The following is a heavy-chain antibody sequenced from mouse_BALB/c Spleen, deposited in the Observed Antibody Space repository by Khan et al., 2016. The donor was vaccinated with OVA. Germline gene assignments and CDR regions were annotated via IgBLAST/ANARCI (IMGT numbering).Heavy chain of an antibody. CDR3: ARQPYYHYNIMDY. V-gene: IGHV2-6-1*01. Sequence: VQLVESGPGLVAPSQSLSITCTISGFSLTNYGVHWVRQPPGKGLEWLVVIWNDGNTAYNSALKSRLTLRKDNSKSQVFLKMNSLQTDDTAMYFCARQPYYHYNIMDYWGQGTSVTVSA. J-gene: IGHJ4*01. D-gene: IGHD2-10*01. CDR2: IWNDGNT. CDR1: GFSLTNYG.